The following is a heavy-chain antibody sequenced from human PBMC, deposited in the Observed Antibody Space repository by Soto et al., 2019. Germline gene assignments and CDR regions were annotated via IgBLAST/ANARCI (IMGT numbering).Heavy chain of an antibody. CDR3: TTLTMILVHLDY. V-gene: IGHV3-30*04. CDR2: ISYDGRVK. Sequence: GGSLRLSCAASGFTFSDYPMHWVRQAPGKGLEWVAVISYDGRVKYYAAPVKGRFTISRDDSKNTLYLQMNSLKIEDTAVYYCTTLTMILVHLDYWGPGTLVTVSS. CDR1: GFTFSDYP. D-gene: IGHD3-22*01. J-gene: IGHJ4*02.